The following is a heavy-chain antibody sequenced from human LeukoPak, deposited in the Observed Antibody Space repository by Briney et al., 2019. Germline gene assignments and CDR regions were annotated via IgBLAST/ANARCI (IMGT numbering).Heavy chain of an antibody. J-gene: IGHJ4*02. Sequence: SETLSLTCTVSGGSISSSSYYWGWIRQPPGKGLEWIGSIYYSGSTYYNPSLKSRVTISVDTSKNQFSLKLSSVTAADTAVYYCARTMVRGGNDYWGQGTLVTVSS. CDR2: IYYSGST. V-gene: IGHV4-39*01. CDR1: GGSISSSSYY. CDR3: ARTMVRGGNDY. D-gene: IGHD3-10*01.